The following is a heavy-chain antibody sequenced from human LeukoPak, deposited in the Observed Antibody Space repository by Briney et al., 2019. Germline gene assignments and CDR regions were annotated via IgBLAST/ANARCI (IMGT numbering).Heavy chain of an antibody. J-gene: IGHJ4*02. CDR2: ISSSGSTI. V-gene: IGHV3-48*03. CDR1: GFTFSSYE. CDR3: ARANYNWNTLDY. Sequence: GGSLRLSCGASGFTFSSYEMNWVRQAPGKGLEWVSYISSSGSTIYYADSVKGRFTISRDNAMNSLYLQMKSLRAEDTAVYYCARANYNWNTLDYWGQGTLVTVSS. D-gene: IGHD1/OR15-1a*01.